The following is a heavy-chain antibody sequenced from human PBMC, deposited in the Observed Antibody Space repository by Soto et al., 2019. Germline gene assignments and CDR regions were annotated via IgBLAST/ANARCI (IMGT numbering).Heavy chain of an antibody. CDR2: TYYRSKWYN. V-gene: IGHV6-1*01. J-gene: IGHJ6*02. Sequence: QTLSLTCAISGDSVSSNSAAWNWIRQSPSRGLEWLGRTYYRSKWYNDYAVSVKSRITINPDTSKNQFSLQLNSVTPEDTAVYYCARDPGRIVVVPAARYYGMDVWAQGTTVTVSS. CDR1: GDSVSSNSAA. D-gene: IGHD2-2*01. CDR3: ARDPGRIVVVPAARYYGMDV.